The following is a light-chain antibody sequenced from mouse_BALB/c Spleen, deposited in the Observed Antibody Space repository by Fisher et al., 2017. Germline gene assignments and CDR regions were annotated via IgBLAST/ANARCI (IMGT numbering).Light chain of an antibody. CDR3: QQWSSNPPT. CDR2: DTS. CDR1: SSVSY. Sequence: IVMTQSPAIMSASPGEKVTMTCSASSSVSYMQWYQQKSGTSPKRWIYDTSKLASGVPARFSGSGSVTSYFLTISRMEAEDAATYYCQQWSSNPPTFGAGTKLELK. J-gene: IGKJ5*01. V-gene: IGKV4-59*01.